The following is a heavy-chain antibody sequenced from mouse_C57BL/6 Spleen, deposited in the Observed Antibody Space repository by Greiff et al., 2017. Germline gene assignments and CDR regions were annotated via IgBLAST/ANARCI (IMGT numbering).Heavy chain of an antibody. CDR3: ARPHYGSSYGYAMDY. CDR1: GYTFTDYY. D-gene: IGHD1-1*01. Sequence: VQLQQSGPELVKPGASVKISCKASGYTFTDYYMNWVKQSHGKSLEWIGDINPNNGGTSYNQKVKGKATLTVDKSSSTAYMELRSLTSEDSAVYYCARPHYGSSYGYAMDYWGQGTSVTVSS. V-gene: IGHV1-26*01. CDR2: INPNNGGT. J-gene: IGHJ4*01.